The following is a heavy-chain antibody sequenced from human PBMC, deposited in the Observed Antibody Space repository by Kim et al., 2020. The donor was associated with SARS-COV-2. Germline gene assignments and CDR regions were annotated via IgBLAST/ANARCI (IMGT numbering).Heavy chain of an antibody. D-gene: IGHD2-15*01. Sequence: ASVKVSCKASGYTFTSYYMNWVRQAPGQGLEWMGIIIPTGGNPNYAQRFQGRVTLTMDTSTNTVYMELSSLRSDDTAVYYCAREIRGGRCCWDYWGQGTLVTVSS. CDR1: GYTFTSYY. CDR2: IIPTGGNP. V-gene: IGHV1-46*01. J-gene: IGHJ4*02. CDR3: AREIRGGRCCWDY.